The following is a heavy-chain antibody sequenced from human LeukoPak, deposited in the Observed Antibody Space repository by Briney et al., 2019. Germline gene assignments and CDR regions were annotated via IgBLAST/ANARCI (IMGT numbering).Heavy chain of an antibody. D-gene: IGHD3-22*01. J-gene: IGHJ4*02. Sequence: GGSLRLSCAASGFDFGAYEMTWVRQAPGKGLEWVAYFAGSDTTKYYADSVRGRFTISRDNAKKSLYLQMNSLRAEDTALYYCTTLGYHLDSWGQGTLVTVSS. CDR2: FAGSDTTK. CDR1: GFDFGAYE. V-gene: IGHV3-48*03. CDR3: TTLGYHLDS.